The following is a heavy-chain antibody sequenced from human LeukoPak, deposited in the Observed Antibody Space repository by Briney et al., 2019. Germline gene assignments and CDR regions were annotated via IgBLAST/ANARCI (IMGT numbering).Heavy chain of an antibody. CDR2: IKQDGSDK. J-gene: IGHJ4*02. CDR1: GFTFSSYG. Sequence: PGGSLRLSCAASGFTFSSYGMHWVRQAPGKGLEWVANIKQDGSDKYYVDSVKGRFTISRDNAKNSLYLQMNSLRAEDTAVYYCAREAYGDPFDYWGQGTLVTVSS. D-gene: IGHD4-17*01. V-gene: IGHV3-7*01. CDR3: AREAYGDPFDY.